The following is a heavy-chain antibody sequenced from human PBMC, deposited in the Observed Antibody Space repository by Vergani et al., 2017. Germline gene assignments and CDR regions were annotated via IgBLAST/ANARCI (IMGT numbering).Heavy chain of an antibody. D-gene: IGHD3-16*01. CDR1: GGSISSSSYY. J-gene: IGHJ4*02. V-gene: IGHV4-39*01. Sequence: QVQLQESGPGLVKPSETLSPTCTVSGGSISSSSYYWGWIRQPPGKGLEWIGNIYYSGSTYYNPSLKSRVTISVDTSKNQFSLKLSSVTAADTAVYYCARSPQSDYGCLDYWGQGTLVTVSS. CDR2: IYYSGST. CDR3: ARSPQSDYGCLDY.